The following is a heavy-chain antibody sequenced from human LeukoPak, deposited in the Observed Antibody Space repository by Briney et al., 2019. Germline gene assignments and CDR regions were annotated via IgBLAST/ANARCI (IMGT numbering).Heavy chain of an antibody. V-gene: IGHV4-39*01. Sequence: SETLSLTCTVSGGSISSSSYYWGWIRQPPGKGLGWIGSIYYSGNTYYNPSLKSRVTISVDTSKNQFSLKLSSVTAADTAVYYCARRWGNWFDPWGQGTLVTVSS. CDR3: ARRWGNWFDP. CDR1: GGSISSSSYY. D-gene: IGHD7-27*01. CDR2: IYYSGNT. J-gene: IGHJ5*02.